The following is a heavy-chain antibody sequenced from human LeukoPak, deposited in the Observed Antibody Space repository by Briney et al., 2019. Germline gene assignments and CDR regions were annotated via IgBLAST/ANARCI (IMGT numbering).Heavy chain of an antibody. D-gene: IGHD3-22*01. CDR1: GYTFTGYY. Sequence: ASVKVSCKASGYTFTGYYMHWVRQAPGQGLEWMGWINPNSGGTNYAQKFQGRVTMTRDTSISTAYMELSRPRSDDTAVYYCASQTSGYYYDSSGYSDYWGQGTLVTVSS. CDR3: ASQTSGYYYDSSGYSDY. CDR2: INPNSGGT. J-gene: IGHJ4*02. V-gene: IGHV1-2*02.